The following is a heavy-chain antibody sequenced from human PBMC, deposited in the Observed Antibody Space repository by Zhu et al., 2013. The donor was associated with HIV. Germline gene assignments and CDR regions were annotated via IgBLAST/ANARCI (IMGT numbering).Heavy chain of an antibody. CDR3: ASERGFGATFITTRLDV. J-gene: IGHJ6*02. D-gene: IGHD3-22*01. CDR1: GYSFRSYG. Sequence: QVELVQSGPEVKKPGASVKVSCKASGYSFRSYGFAWVRRAPGQGLEWMGWINAYNGETNYAQKFQGRLTVTTDTSASTTYMELRSLRSEDTAVYYCASERGFGATFITTRLDVVGPRDHGHRVL. V-gene: IGHV1-18*01. CDR2: INAYNGET.